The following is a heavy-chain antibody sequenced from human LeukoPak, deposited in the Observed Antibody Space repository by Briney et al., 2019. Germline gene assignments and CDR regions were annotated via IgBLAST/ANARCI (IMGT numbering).Heavy chain of an antibody. CDR1: GYTFTSYH. V-gene: IGHV1-8*01. Sequence: ASVKVSCKAPGYTFTSYHINWGRQATGQGLEWMGWMNPNSANTGYAQKFQGRVTMTRNTSISTAYMELSSLRSEDTAVYYCARTGTDTYYWGQGTLVTVSS. D-gene: IGHD1-1*01. J-gene: IGHJ4*02. CDR2: MNPNSANT. CDR3: ARTGTDTYY.